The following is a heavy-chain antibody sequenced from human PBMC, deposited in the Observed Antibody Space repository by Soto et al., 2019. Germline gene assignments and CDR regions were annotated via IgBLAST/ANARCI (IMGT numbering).Heavy chain of an antibody. D-gene: IGHD3-10*01. V-gene: IGHV3-33*01. CDR3: ARDVWAFNYRSAYFDD. Sequence: PGGSLRLSCAPSGFTFSTYGMHWVRQAPGKGLEWVAVIWYDGSNQYYADSVKGRFTISRDNSKNMLYLQMNSLRAEDTAVYYCARDVWAFNYRSAYFDDWGQGTPVTFSS. CDR1: GFTFSTYG. J-gene: IGHJ4*02. CDR2: IWYDGSNQ.